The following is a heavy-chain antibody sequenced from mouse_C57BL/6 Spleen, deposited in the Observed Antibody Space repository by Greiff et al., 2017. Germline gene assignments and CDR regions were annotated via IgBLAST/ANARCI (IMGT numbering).Heavy chain of an antibody. CDR2: ISSGGDYI. V-gene: IGHV5-9-1*02. CDR1: GFTFSSYA. Sequence: EVKLMESGAGLVKPGGSLKLSCAASGFTFSSYAMPWVRQTPEKRLEWVAYISSGGDYIYYAENVQGRFTISSDNAWNTLYLQISSLKSEDTARYYWTRAGGLGDDYDVWDYWGQGTTPTFSS. D-gene: IGHD2-4*01. J-gene: IGHJ2*01. CDR3: TRAGGLGDDYDVWDY.